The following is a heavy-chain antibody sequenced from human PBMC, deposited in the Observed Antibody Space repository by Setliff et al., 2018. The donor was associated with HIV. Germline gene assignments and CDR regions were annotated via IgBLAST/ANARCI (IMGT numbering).Heavy chain of an antibody. V-gene: IGHV1-18*01. J-gene: IGHJ2*01. CDR3: ARGHHFYWYFDL. CDR1: GYSFTTYG. CDR2: ISAYNGQT. Sequence: GASVKVSCKASGYSFTTYGISWVRQAPGQGLEWVGWISAYNGQTLYAQKVQDRITVTMDIPKDTAYMELRGLTPDDTAVYYCARGHHFYWYFDLWGPGTLVTVSS.